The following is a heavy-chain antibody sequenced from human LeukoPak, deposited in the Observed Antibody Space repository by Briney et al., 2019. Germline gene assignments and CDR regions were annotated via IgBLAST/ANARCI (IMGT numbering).Heavy chain of an antibody. CDR2: INHSGST. CDR3: ARDRYDILTGYKNY. V-gene: IGHV4-34*01. CDR1: GGSFSGYY. Sequence: SETLSLTCAVYGGSFSGYYWSWIRQPPGKGLEWIGEINHSGSTNYNPSLKSRVTISVDTSKNQFSLKLSSETAADTAVYYCARDRYDILTGYKNYWGQGTLVTVSS. D-gene: IGHD3-9*01. J-gene: IGHJ4*02.